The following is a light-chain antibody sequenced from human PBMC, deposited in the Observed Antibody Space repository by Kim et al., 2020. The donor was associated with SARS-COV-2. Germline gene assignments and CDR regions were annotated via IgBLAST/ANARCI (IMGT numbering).Light chain of an antibody. CDR3: QQSYSTPWG. CDR1: QTISDF. V-gene: IGKV1-39*01. Sequence: DIQMTQYPSSLSASVGDRVTITCRASQTISDFLNWYQRKPGKAPKLLIYAASSLPSGVPSRFSGSASGTDFTLTISSLQPEDFATYFCQQSYSTPWGFGQGTKVDIK. J-gene: IGKJ1*01. CDR2: AAS.